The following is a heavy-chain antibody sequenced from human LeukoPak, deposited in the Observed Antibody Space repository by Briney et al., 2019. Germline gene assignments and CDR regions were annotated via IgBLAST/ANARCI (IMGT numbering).Heavy chain of an antibody. CDR1: GGSISTYY. V-gene: IGHV4-59*08. Sequence: SETLSLTCTVSGGSISTYYWSWIRQPPGKGLEWIGYIYYSGSTNYNPSLKSRVTISVDTSKNQFSLKLSSVTAADTAVYYCARPNVGVRGVPTWFDYWGQGTLVTVSS. CDR2: IYYSGST. D-gene: IGHD3-10*01. J-gene: IGHJ4*02. CDR3: ARPNVGVRGVPTWFDY.